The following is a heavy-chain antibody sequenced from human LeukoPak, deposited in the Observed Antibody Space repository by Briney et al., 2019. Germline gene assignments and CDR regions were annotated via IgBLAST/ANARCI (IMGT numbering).Heavy chain of an antibody. V-gene: IGHV3-23*01. D-gene: IGHD2-21*02. CDR2: IIGIGGIP. Sequence: GGCLRLACSAAGFTFSSYAMSWGRQAPGKGLGRVSAIIGIGGIPYYADSVKGRFTISRDNSKNALYLQMNSLRAEDTAVYYCAKGEVVTSIPGSFDYWGQGTLVTVSS. J-gene: IGHJ4*02. CDR1: GFTFSSYA. CDR3: AKGEVVTSIPGSFDY.